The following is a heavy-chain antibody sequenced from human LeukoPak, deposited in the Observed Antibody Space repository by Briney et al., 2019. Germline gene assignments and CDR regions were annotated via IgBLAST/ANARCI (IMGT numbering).Heavy chain of an antibody. V-gene: IGHV4-59*12. D-gene: IGHD6-25*01. J-gene: IGHJ4*02. CDR2: IYYSGST. CDR3: ARDRWRQRIDY. Sequence: SETLSLTCTVSGGSISSYYWSWIRQPPGKGLEWIGYIYYSGSTNYNPSLKSRVTISVDTSKNQFSLKLSSVTAADTAVYYCARDRWRQRIDYWGQGTLVTVSS. CDR1: GGSISSYY.